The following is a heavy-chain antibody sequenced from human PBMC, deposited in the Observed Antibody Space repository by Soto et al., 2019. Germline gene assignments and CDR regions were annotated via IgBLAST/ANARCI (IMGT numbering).Heavy chain of an antibody. D-gene: IGHD3-16*01. CDR1: GFTFGDYA. CDR2: IRSKAYGGTT. CDR3: TRPPQYLGGYYYYYMDV. V-gene: IGHV3-49*03. J-gene: IGHJ6*03. Sequence: PGGSLRLSCTASGFTFGDYAMSWFRQAPGKGLEWVGFIRSKAYGGTTEYAASVKGRFTISRDDSKSIAYLQMNSLKTEDTAVYYCTRPPQYLGGYYYYYMDVWGKGTTVTVSS.